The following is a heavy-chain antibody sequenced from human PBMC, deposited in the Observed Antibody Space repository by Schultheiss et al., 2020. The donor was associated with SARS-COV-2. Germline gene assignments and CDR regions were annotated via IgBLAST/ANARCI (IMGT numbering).Heavy chain of an antibody. D-gene: IGHD6-13*01. Sequence: SETLSLTCTVSGGSISSYYWSWIRQPPGKGLEWIGSIHYSGSTYYKPSLKSRVTISVDTSKNQFSLKLSSVTAADTAVYYCARGRSSWYGKTNWFDPWGQGTLVTVSS. J-gene: IGHJ5*02. CDR1: GGSISSYY. CDR2: IHYSGST. V-gene: IGHV4-59*05. CDR3: ARGRSSWYGKTNWFDP.